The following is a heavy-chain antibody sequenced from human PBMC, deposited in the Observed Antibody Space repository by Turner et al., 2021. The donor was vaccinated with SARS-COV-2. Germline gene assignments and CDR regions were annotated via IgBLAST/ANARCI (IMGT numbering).Heavy chain of an antibody. CDR1: GFSLSNYG. V-gene: IGHV3-30*18. J-gene: IGHJ4*02. Sequence: QVQLVESGGGVVQPGRSLRLSCAVSGFSLSNYGMHWVRQAPGKGLEWVAFVSYDGTNKDYADSVKGRFTISRDNSNNTLYLQMNSLRGEDTALYYWAKGLRTFGYFDSWGQGTLVTVSS. CDR2: VSYDGTNK. CDR3: AKGLRTFGYFDS. D-gene: IGHD3-16*01.